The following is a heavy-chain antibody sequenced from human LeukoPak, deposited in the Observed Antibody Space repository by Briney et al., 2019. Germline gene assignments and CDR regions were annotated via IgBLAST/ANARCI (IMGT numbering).Heavy chain of an antibody. Sequence: PGRSLRLSCAASGFTFSSYGMHWVRQAPGKGLEWVAVISYDGSNKYYADSVKGRFTISRDNSKNTLYLQMNSLRAEDTAVYYCAKGTRESITMIVVPTQVWGQGTLVTVSS. CDR3: AKGTRESITMIVVPTQV. CDR1: GFTFSSYG. D-gene: IGHD3-22*01. CDR2: ISYDGSNK. V-gene: IGHV3-30*18. J-gene: IGHJ4*02.